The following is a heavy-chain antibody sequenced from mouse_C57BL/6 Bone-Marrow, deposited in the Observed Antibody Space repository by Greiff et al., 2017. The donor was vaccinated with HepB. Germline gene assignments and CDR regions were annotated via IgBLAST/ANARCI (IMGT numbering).Heavy chain of an antibody. CDR2: IRSKSNNYAT. J-gene: IGHJ4*01. CDR3: VRLGRGAMDY. D-gene: IGHD1-1*01. CDR1: GFSFNTYA. V-gene: IGHV10-1*01. Sequence: EVQRVESGGGLVQPKGSLKLSCAASGFSFNTYAMNWVRQAPGKGLEWVARIRSKSNNYATYYADSVKDRFTISRDDSESMLYLQMNNLKTEDTAMYYCVRLGRGAMDYWGQGTSVTVSS.